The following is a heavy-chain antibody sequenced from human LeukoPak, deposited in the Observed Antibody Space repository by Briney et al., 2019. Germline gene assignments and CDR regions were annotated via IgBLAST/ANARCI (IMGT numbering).Heavy chain of an antibody. D-gene: IGHD5-12*01. CDR3: ARDRVATTSRKYYYYGTDV. V-gene: IGHV1-8*01. Sequence: ASVKVSYKASGYTFTSYDINWVRQATGQGLEWMGWMNPNSGNTGYAQKFQGRVTMTRNTSISTAYMELSSLRSEDTAVYYCARDRVATTSRKYYYYGTDVWGQGTTVTVSS. CDR1: GYTFTSYD. CDR2: MNPNSGNT. J-gene: IGHJ6*02.